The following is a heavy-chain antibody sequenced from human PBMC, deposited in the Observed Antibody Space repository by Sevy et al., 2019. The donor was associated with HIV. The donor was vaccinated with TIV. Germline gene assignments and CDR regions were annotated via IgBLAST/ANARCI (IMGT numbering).Heavy chain of an antibody. J-gene: IGHJ3*02. Sequence: ASVKVSCKASGYTFTSYDINWVRQATGQGLEWMGWMNPNSGNTGYAQKFQGRVTMTRNTSISTAYMELSSLRSEDTAGYYCARAVGAARLRGYGASRYAFDIWGQGTMVTVSS. V-gene: IGHV1-8*01. CDR3: ARAVGAARLRGYGASRYAFDI. D-gene: IGHD6-6*01. CDR1: GYTFTSYD. CDR2: MNPNSGNT.